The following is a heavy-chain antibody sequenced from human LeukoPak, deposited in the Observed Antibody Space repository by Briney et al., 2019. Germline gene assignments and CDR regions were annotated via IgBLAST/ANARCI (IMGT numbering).Heavy chain of an antibody. V-gene: IGHV5-51*01. CDR1: GYSFTIYW. J-gene: IGHJ4*02. CDR3: ARQGLWGYSYGYQFDY. CDR2: IYPGDSDT. Sequence: GESLKIYSKGSGYSFTIYWIGWVRQMPGKGLEWMGIIYPGDSDTRYSPTCLGRGSISPDKSISTAYLQWSSLKASDTAMYYCARQGLWGYSYGYQFDYWGQRTVVTVSS. D-gene: IGHD5-18*01.